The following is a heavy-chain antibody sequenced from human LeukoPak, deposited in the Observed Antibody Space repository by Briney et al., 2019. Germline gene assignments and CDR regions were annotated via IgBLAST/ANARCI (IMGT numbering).Heavy chain of an antibody. V-gene: IGHV3-21*04. Sequence: GGSLRLSCAASGFTFSSYSMNWVRQAPGKGLEWVSSISSSSSYIYYADSVKGRFTISRDNAKNSLYLQMNSLRAEDTAVYYCARTRGYCSSTSCPDAFDIWGQGTMVTVSS. CDR1: GFTFSSYS. CDR2: ISSSSSYI. CDR3: ARTRGYCSSTSCPDAFDI. D-gene: IGHD2-2*03. J-gene: IGHJ3*02.